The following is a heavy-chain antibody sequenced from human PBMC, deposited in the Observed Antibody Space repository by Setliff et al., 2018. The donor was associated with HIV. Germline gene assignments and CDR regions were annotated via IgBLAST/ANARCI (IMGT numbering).Heavy chain of an antibody. D-gene: IGHD3-16*02. CDR2: IKDKTDGATT. J-gene: IGHJ4*02. V-gene: IGHV3-15*01. Sequence: GGPWRLPCAAAGSTLSNAWMNWVGQAPGRGLEWVGRIKDKTDGATTDYAAPVKGRFTISRDDSKHTLYLQMNSLKTEDTAVYYCATDALHIWGTYRVGVVDYWGQGVLVTVSS. CDR3: ATDALHIWGTYRVGVVDY. CDR1: GSTLSNAW.